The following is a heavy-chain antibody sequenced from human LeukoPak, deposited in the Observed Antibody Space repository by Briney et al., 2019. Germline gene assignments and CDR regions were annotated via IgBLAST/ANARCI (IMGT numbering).Heavy chain of an antibody. Sequence: PSETLSLTCGVNGGSFSGYYWSWIRQPPGKGLEWIGEINHSGTTNYSPSLKSRVIMSVDASKKYFSLRLTSVTAADTAVYYCARLVGTTLGGYAMDVWGKGTTVVVSS. J-gene: IGHJ6*04. D-gene: IGHD1-1*01. CDR1: GGSFSGYY. CDR2: INHSGTT. CDR3: ARLVGTTLGGYAMDV. V-gene: IGHV4-34*01.